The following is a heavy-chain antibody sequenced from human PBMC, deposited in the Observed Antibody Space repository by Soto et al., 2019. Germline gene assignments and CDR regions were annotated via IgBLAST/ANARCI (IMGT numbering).Heavy chain of an antibody. CDR3: ESLGSSNPDY. D-gene: IGHD6-6*01. CDR1: GYAFTSYD. CDR2: MKPNSGNT. J-gene: IGHJ4*02. Sequence: ASVKVSCKTSGYAFTSYDINWVRQATGQGLEWMGWMKPNSGNTGYAQKFQGRVTMTRNTSISTAYMELSSLRSEDTAVYYGESLGSSNPDYWGQGTLVTVSS. V-gene: IGHV1-8*01.